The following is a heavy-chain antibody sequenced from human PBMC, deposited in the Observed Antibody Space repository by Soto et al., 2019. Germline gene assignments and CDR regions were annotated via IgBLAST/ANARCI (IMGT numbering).Heavy chain of an antibody. V-gene: IGHV3-23*01. CDR1: GFTFSTYG. J-gene: IGHJ6*03. D-gene: IGHD3-16*01. CDR2: YGGSGGST. Sequence: DVQLLESGGGLVQRGGSLRLSCAASGFTFSTYGMTWVRQAPGKGLEWVSYGGSGGSTYYADSVKGRFTISRDNSQNTLYLQMNSLRAEDTAGYYCVKFRGRAYYYSYMDVWGNGTTVTVSS. CDR3: VKFRGRAYYYSYMDV.